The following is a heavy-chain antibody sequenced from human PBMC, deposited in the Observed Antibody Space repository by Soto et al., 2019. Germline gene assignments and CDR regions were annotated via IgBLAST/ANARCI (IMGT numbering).Heavy chain of an antibody. CDR3: TTAHPDIHYDFWSGYYFDY. Sequence: GGSLRLSCAASGFTFSNAWMNWVRQAPGKGLEWVGRIKSKTDGGTTDYAAPVKGRFTISRDDSKNTLYLQMNSLKTEDTAVYYCTTAHPDIHYDFWSGYYFDYWGQGTLVTVSS. D-gene: IGHD3-3*01. CDR2: IKSKTDGGTT. J-gene: IGHJ4*02. V-gene: IGHV3-15*07. CDR1: GFTFSNAW.